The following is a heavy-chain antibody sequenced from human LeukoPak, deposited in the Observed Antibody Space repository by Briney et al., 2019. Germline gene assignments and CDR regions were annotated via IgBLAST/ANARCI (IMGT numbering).Heavy chain of an antibody. CDR3: AKGTTTLVVTKIDY. CDR2: ISGSGGST. V-gene: IGHV3-23*01. CDR1: GFTFSSYA. J-gene: IGHJ4*02. D-gene: IGHD4-23*01. Sequence: GGSLRLSCAASGFTFSSYAMSWVRQAPGKGLEWVSVISGSGGSTYYADSVKGRFTISRDNSKNTLYLQMNSLRAEDTAVYYCAKGTTTLVVTKIDYWGQGTLVTVSS.